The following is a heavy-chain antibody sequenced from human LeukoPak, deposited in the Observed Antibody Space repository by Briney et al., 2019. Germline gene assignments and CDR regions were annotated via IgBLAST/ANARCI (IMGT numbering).Heavy chain of an antibody. V-gene: IGHV4-31*03. Sequence: SETLSLTCTVSGGSISSGGYYWRWIRQHPGKGLEWIGYIYYSGSTYYNPSLKSRVTISVDTSKNQFSLKLSSVTAADTAVYYCASTPHYDSSGYYPHWYFDLWGRGTLVTVSS. D-gene: IGHD3-22*01. J-gene: IGHJ2*01. CDR1: GGSISSGGYY. CDR2: IYYSGST. CDR3: ASTPHYDSSGYYPHWYFDL.